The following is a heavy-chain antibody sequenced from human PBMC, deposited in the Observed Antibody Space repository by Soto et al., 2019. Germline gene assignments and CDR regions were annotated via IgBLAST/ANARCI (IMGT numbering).Heavy chain of an antibody. CDR3: ARVGYSNYEAHDAFDI. Sequence: SETLSLTCTVSGGSISSGGYYWSWIRQHPGKGLEWIGYIYYSGSTYYNPSLKSRVTISVDTSKNQFSLKLSSVTAADTAVYYCARVGYSNYEAHDAFDIWGQGTMVTVS. V-gene: IGHV4-31*03. J-gene: IGHJ3*02. CDR2: IYYSGST. CDR1: GGSISSGGYY. D-gene: IGHD4-4*01.